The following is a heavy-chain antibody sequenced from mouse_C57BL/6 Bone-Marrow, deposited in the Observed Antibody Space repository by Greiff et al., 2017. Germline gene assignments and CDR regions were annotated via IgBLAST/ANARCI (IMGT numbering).Heavy chain of an antibody. J-gene: IGHJ3*01. CDR3: ARESYEDVFAY. CDR1: GYTFTSYW. Sequence: QVQLQQPGAELVKPGASVKLSCKASGYTFTSYWMHWVKQRPGQGLEWIGIIHPNSGSTNYNEKFKGKATLTVDKSSSTAYMQLSSLTSEDSAVYDYARESYEDVFAYWGQGTLVTVSA. CDR2: IHPNSGST. V-gene: IGHV1-64*01. D-gene: IGHD2-12*01.